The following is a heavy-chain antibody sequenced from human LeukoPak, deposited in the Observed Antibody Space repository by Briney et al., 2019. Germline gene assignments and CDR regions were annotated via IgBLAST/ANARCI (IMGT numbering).Heavy chain of an antibody. V-gene: IGHV3-23*01. Sequence: GGSLRLSCAASGFTFSSYVMSWVRQAPGKGLEWVSGIGGSGVNTVYAESVKGRFTISRDNSKNTLYLQMNSLRAEDSAVYYCAKAAAHYGTDYWGQGDLVTVSS. J-gene: IGHJ4*02. D-gene: IGHD3-16*01. CDR2: IGGSGVNT. CDR1: GFTFSSYV. CDR3: AKAAAHYGTDY.